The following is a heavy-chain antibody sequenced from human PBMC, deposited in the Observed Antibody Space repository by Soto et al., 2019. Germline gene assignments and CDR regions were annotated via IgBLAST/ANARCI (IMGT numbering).Heavy chain of an antibody. Sequence: EVQLVESGGGLVKPGGSLRLSCAASGFTCSNAWMSWVRQAPGKGLEWVGRIKSKTDGGTTDYASPGKGRFTSSRDDSKNTLYLQMHSLITEYTAVYYCTTDPDGDPEDYFDYGGQGPLVTVSS. CDR3: TTDPDGDPEDYFDY. D-gene: IGHD4-17*01. CDR2: IKSKTDGGTT. CDR1: GFTCSNAW. J-gene: IGHJ4*02. V-gene: IGHV3-15*01.